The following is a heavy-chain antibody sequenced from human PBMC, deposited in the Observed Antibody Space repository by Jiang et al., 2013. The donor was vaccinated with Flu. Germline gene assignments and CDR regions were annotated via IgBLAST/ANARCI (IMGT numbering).Heavy chain of an antibody. CDR1: GFTLTSYT. J-gene: IGHJ4*02. CDR2: ISSSASYI. CDR3: ARGIGDDSRDY. V-gene: IGHV3-21*01. D-gene: IGHD2-21*02. Sequence: EVGGGLVKPGGSLTLSCAASGFTLTSYTMSWVRQAPGKGLEWISSISSSASYIYHADSVKGRFTISRDNAKNSLFLQMNSLTAEDTAVYYCARGIGDDSRDYWGQGTL.